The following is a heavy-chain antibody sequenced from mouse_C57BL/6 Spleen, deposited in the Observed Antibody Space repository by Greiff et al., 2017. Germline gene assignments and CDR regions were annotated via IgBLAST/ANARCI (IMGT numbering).Heavy chain of an antibody. Sequence: DVKLQESGGGLVKPGGSLKLSCAASGFTFSDSGMPWVRQAPETGLAWVAYLSSGSSPISCADPVKGRFTISRDNAKNTLCLQMTSLRSEDTAMYYCVRGGYYAMDYWGQGTSVTGSS. J-gene: IGHJ4*01. V-gene: IGHV5-17*01. CDR3: VRGGYYAMDY. D-gene: IGHD2-12*01. CDR1: GFTFSDSG. CDR2: LSSGSSPI.